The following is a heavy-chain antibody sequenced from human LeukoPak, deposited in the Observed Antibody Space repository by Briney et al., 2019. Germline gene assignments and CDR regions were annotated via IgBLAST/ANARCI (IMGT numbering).Heavy chain of an antibody. CDR1: GYTFTSYY. CDR3: ARDKACDVSGGSCYPPEFDP. V-gene: IGHV1-69*13. D-gene: IGHD2-15*01. J-gene: IGHJ5*02. Sequence: SVKVSCKASGYTFTSYYMHWVRQAPGQGLEWMGGIIPIFGTANYAQKFQGRVTITADESTSTAYMELSSLRSEDTAVYYCARDKACDVSGGSCYPPEFDPWGQGTLVTVSS. CDR2: IIPIFGTA.